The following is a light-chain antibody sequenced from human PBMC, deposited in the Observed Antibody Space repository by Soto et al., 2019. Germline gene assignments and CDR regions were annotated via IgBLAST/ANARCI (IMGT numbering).Light chain of an antibody. V-gene: IGLV1-40*01. CDR3: QSYDSSLSAVV. J-gene: IGLJ2*01. CDR2: GNS. CDR1: SSNIGAGYD. Sequence: QSVLTQPPSVSGAPGQRVTISCTGSSSNIGAGYDVHWYQQLPGTAPKLLIYGNSNRPSGVPDRFSGSKSGTSASLAITGLHAEDEADYCCQSYDSSLSAVVFGGGTKLTVL.